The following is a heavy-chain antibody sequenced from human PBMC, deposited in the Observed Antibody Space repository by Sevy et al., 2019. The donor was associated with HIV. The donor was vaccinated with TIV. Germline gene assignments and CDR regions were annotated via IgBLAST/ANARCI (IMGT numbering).Heavy chain of an antibody. CDR3: AKVGIYCSSTSCSHYYYYGMDV. CDR2: ISYDGSNK. Sequence: GGYLRLSCAASGFTFSSYGMHWVRQAPGKGLEWVAVISYDGSNKYYADSVKGRFTISRDNSKNTLYLQMNSLRAEDTAVYYCAKVGIYCSSTSCSHYYYYGMDVWGQGTTVTVSS. CDR1: GFTFSSYG. J-gene: IGHJ6*02. V-gene: IGHV3-30*18. D-gene: IGHD2-2*01.